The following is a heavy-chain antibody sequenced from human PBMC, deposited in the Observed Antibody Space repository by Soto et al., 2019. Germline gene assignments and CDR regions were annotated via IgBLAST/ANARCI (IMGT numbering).Heavy chain of an antibody. CDR3: AGNWFGDYGADI. J-gene: IGHJ3*02. Sequence: EVQLVESGGGLVHPGGSLRLSCAASGFTFSSYSMNWVRQAPGKGLEWVSYISSSSRTIYYADSVKGRFTISRDNAKNSLYLQMNSLRDEDTAVYYCAGNWFGDYGADIWGQGTMVTVSS. D-gene: IGHD4-17*01. CDR1: GFTFSSYS. V-gene: IGHV3-48*02. CDR2: ISSSSRTI.